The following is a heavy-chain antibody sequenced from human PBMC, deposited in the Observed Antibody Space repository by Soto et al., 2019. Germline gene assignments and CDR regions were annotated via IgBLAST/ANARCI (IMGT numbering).Heavy chain of an antibody. D-gene: IGHD3-10*01. CDR1: GFTFSSYA. CDR2: ISGSGGST. J-gene: IGHJ4*02. Sequence: EVQLLESGGGLVQPGGSLRLSCAASGFTFSSYAMSWVRQAPGKGLEWVSAISGSGGSTYYADSVKGRFTISRDNSKNTLYLQMNSLRAKDTAVYYCAKASGRFGEFDYWGQGTLVTVSS. V-gene: IGHV3-23*01. CDR3: AKASGRFGEFDY.